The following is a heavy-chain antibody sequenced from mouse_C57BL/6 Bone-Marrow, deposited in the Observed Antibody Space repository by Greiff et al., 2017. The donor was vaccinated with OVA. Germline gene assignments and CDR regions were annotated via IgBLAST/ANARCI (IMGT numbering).Heavy chain of an antibody. D-gene: IGHD6-1*01. J-gene: IGHJ3*01. CDR2: INPYNGGT. V-gene: IGHV1-19*01. CDR3: ARSAPWFAY. Sequence: EVQLQQSGPVLVKPGALVKMSCKASGYTFTDYYMNWVKQSHGKSLEWIGVINPYNGGTSYNQKFKGKATLTVDKSSSTAYMELNSLTSEDSAVYYCARSAPWFAYWGQGTLVTVSA. CDR1: GYTFTDYY.